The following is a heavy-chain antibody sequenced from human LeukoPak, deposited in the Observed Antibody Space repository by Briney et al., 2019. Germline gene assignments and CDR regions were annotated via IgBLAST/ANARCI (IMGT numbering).Heavy chain of an antibody. CDR2: IYYSGSI. V-gene: IGHV4-59*08. CDR3: AVNIQDYGDNSDLYFDY. J-gene: IGHJ4*02. D-gene: IGHD4-23*01. Sequence: SETLSLTCTVSGGSISTYYWSWIRQPPGKGLEWIGYIYYSGSINYNPSLKSRVTISVGTSKNQFSLKLSSVTAADTAVYYCAVNIQDYGDNSDLYFDYWGQGTLVTVSS. CDR1: GGSISTYY.